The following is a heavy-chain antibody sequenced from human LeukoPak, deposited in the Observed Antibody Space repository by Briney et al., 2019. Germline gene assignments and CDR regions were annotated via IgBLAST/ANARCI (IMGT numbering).Heavy chain of an antibody. CDR2: IYDSGGI. CDR1: GGSISSYY. V-gene: IGHV4-59*08. D-gene: IGHD6-6*01. CDR3: ARLWDSSSSLDY. Sequence: SQTLSLTCTVSGGSISSYYWAWIRQPPGNGMGLEWIGYIYDSGGINYNPSLKRRVTISLDTSKHQVSLKLSSFTAADTAVDYCARLWDSSSSLDYWGQGTLGTVSS. J-gene: IGHJ4*02.